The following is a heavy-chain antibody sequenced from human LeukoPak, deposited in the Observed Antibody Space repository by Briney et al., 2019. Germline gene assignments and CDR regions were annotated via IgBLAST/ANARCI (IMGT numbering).Heavy chain of an antibody. J-gene: IGHJ5*01. CDR2: INHSRAT. Sequence: SETLSLTCVVYGGSFSGYYWRWIRQPPGKGLAWLGEINHSRATNYNPSFKSRVAMSVNASMNQFSLSLTSVTAADTAVYFCARGDGSGSFGWFDSWGQGTLVTVSS. D-gene: IGHD3-10*01. CDR3: ARGDGSGSFGWFDS. V-gene: IGHV4-34*01. CDR1: GGSFSGYY.